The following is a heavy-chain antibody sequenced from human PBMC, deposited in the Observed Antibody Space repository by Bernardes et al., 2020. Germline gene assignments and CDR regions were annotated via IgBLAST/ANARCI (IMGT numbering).Heavy chain of an antibody. Sequence: SETLSLTCTVSGGSIRNYYWSWIRQSPGKGLEWIGYIYHSGKTKYNPFLKSRVNISVDTSENQFSLKLSSVTAADTAVYYCTRETPRGTFYFDNWGQGTLVIVSS. CDR3: TRETPRGTFYFDN. V-gene: IGHV4-59*12. CDR2: IYHSGKT. J-gene: IGHJ4*02. CDR1: GGSIRNYY. D-gene: IGHD3-16*01.